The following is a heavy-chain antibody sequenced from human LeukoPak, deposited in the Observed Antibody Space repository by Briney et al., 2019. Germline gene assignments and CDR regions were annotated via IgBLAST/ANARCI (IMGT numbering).Heavy chain of an antibody. J-gene: IGHJ4*02. CDR2: IYYSGST. CDR1: GGSISSYY. CDR3: ARVPYYYDSSGSDY. Sequence: SETLSLTCTVSGGSISSYYWSWIRQPPGKGLEWIGYIYYSGSTYYNPSLKSRVTISVDTSKNQFSLKLSSVTAADTAVYYCARVPYYYDSSGSDYWGQGTLVTVSS. V-gene: IGHV4-59*08. D-gene: IGHD3-22*01.